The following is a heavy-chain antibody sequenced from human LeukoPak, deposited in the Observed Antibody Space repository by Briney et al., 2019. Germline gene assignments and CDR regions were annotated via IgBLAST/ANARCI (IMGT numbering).Heavy chain of an antibody. CDR3: ARQWGDLCNGGSCYYPRNWFDP. CDR2: IYPGDSDT. J-gene: IGHJ5*02. D-gene: IGHD2-15*01. CDR1: GYSFTSYW. Sequence: GESLKISCKGSGYSFTSYWIGWVRQMPGKGLEWMGIIYPGDSDTRYSPSFQGQVTISADKSISTAYLQWSSLKASDTARYYCARQWGDLCNGGSCYYPRNWFDPWGHGTLVTVSS. V-gene: IGHV5-51*01.